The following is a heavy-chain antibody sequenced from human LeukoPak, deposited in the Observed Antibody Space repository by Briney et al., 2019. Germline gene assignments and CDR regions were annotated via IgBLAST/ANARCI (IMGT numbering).Heavy chain of an antibody. Sequence: PGGSLRLSCAASGFSFSTYNMNWVRQAPGKGLEWVSYISSTSSAIYYADSVKGRFTISRDNAKNSLYLQMNSLRDEDTAVYYCARDNFGVVNWFDPWGQGTLVTVSS. J-gene: IGHJ5*02. D-gene: IGHD3-3*01. CDR2: ISSTSSAI. CDR3: ARDNFGVVNWFDP. CDR1: GFSFSTYN. V-gene: IGHV3-48*02.